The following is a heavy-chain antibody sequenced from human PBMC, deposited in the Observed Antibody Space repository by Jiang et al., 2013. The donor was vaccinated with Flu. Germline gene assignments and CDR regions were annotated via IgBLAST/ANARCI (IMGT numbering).Heavy chain of an antibody. D-gene: IGHD5-18*01. CDR1: GGTFSSYA. CDR2: IIPIFGTA. CDR3: ARDSRVNVDTAMVRGSLTPYERYYYYGMDV. V-gene: IGHV1-69*01. Sequence: GAEVKKPGSSVKVSCKASGGTFSSYAISWVRQAPGQGLEWMGGIIPIFGTANYAQKFQGRVTITADESTSTAYMELSSLRSEDTAVYYCARDSRVNVDTAMVRGSLTPYERYYYYGMDVWGQGTTVTVSS. J-gene: IGHJ6*02.